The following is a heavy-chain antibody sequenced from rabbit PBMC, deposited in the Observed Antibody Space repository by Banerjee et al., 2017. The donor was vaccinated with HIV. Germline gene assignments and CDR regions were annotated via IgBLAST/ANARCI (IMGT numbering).Heavy chain of an antibody. CDR2: IWSGGST. D-gene: IGHD7-1*01. CDR1: GFSLSSYS. J-gene: IGHJ4*01. V-gene: IGHV1S45*01. Sequence: QEQLEESGGGLVQPGGSLTLSCKASGFSLSSYSIGWVRQAPGKGLEWIGFIWSGGSTYYASWVNGRFSISRTSSTTVTLQMTSLTAADTATYFCARDLAAVTGWNFGLWGQGTLVTVS. CDR3: ARDLAAVTGWNFGL.